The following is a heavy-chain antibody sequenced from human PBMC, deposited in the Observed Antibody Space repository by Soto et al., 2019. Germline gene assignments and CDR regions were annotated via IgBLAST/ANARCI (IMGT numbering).Heavy chain of an antibody. CDR2: ISANSGGT. Sequence: QVQLVQSGAEVKEPGASVRVSCKASGYTFTSYGFSWVRQAPGQGLEWVAWISANSGGTNYAQKFQGRVTMTRDTSISTAYMELSRLRSDDTAVYYCARGDIVVVRGFDYFDYWGQGTLVTVSS. CDR1: GYTFTSYG. V-gene: IGHV1-2*02. D-gene: IGHD2-15*01. J-gene: IGHJ4*02. CDR3: ARGDIVVVRGFDYFDY.